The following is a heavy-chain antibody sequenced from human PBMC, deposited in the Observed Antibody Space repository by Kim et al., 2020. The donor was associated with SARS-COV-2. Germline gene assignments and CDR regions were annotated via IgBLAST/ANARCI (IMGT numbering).Heavy chain of an antibody. CDR3: ARVVGMTTVVTARYAFDI. D-gene: IGHD4-17*01. Sequence: KGRFTISRDNAKNSLYLQMNSLRAEDTAVYYCARVVGMTTVVTARYAFDIWGQGTMVTVSS. V-gene: IGHV3-48*03. J-gene: IGHJ3*02.